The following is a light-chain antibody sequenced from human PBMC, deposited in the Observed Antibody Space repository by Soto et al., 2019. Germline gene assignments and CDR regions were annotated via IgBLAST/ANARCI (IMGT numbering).Light chain of an antibody. Sequence: DIQMTQSPSSLSASVGDRVTLTCRASQSLSKYLNWYQQKPGKAPNLLIYAASSLQSGVPSRFSGSGSGTEFSLTISILQPEDFSIYYCQQTYNTPYTFGQGTKREIK. CDR1: QSLSKY. CDR3: QQTYNTPYT. J-gene: IGKJ2*01. V-gene: IGKV1-39*01. CDR2: AAS.